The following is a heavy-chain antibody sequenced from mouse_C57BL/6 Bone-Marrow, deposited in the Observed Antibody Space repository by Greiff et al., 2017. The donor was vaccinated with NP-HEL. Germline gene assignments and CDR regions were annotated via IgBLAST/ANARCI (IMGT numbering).Heavy chain of an antibody. V-gene: IGHV5-9-1*02. D-gene: IGHD2-12*01. CDR2: ISSGGDYI. Sequence: EVKLQESGEGLVKPGGSLKLSCAASGFTFSSYAMSWVRQTPEKRLEWVAYISSGGDYIYYADTVKGRFTISSDNARNTLYLQMSSLKSEDTAMYYCTRLRRRRFYAMDYWGQGTSVTVSS. CDR3: TRLRRRRFYAMDY. J-gene: IGHJ4*01. CDR1: GFTFSSYA.